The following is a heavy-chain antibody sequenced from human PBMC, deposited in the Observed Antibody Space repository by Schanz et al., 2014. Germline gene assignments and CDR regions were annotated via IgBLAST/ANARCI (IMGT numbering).Heavy chain of an antibody. CDR2: IATSSSTR. D-gene: IGHD3-3*01. CDR1: GFDFNSYS. CDR3: ASGVHGSALQKGLQF. J-gene: IGHJ1*01. V-gene: IGHV3-48*01. Sequence: EVRLVESGGGLVQPGGSLRLSCEASGFDFNSYSMNWVRQVPGKGLVGLSYIATSSSTRHYADSVKGRVTISRDNAKNSVSLQMRRLRIEDTAVYYCASGVHGSALQKGLQFWGRGTLVIVSS.